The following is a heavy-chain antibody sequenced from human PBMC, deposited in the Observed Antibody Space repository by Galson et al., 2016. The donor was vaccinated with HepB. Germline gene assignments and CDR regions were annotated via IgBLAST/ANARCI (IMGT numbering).Heavy chain of an antibody. D-gene: IGHD2-2*01. J-gene: IGHJ4*02. CDR1: GFTFSSYW. Sequence: SLRLSCAASGFTFSSYWMSWVRQAPGKGLEWVANIKQDGSEKYYVDSVKGRFTISRDNAKNSLFLQMNSLRAEDTAVYYCARDRGYCSSTRCYATGSFDYWGQGTLVTVSS. CDR2: IKQDGSEK. CDR3: ARDRGYCSSTRCYATGSFDY. V-gene: IGHV3-7*01.